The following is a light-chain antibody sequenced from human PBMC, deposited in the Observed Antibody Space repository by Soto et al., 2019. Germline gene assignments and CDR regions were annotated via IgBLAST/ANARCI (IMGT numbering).Light chain of an antibody. Sequence: VMTQAPLSLSVTPGEAASISCRSSQSLLHSDGNNYLAWYLQKPGHSPQLLIDLASNRASGVPDRFSGSGAGTDFTLRISRVEAEDVGVYYCMQVLQTPTFGGGTKVEIK. CDR1: QSLLHSDGNNY. CDR3: MQVLQTPT. CDR2: LAS. V-gene: IGKV2-28*01. J-gene: IGKJ4*01.